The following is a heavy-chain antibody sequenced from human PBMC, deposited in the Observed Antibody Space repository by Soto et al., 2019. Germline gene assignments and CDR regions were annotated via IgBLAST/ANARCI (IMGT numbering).Heavy chain of an antibody. Sequence: GGSLRLSCAASGFTFSSYGMHWVRQAPGKGLEWVAVISYDGSNKYYADSVKGRFTISRDNSKNTLYLQMNSLRAEDTAVYYCANLCSGRSCYPYPNNYWGQGTLVTVSS. CDR3: ANLCSGRSCYPYPNNY. V-gene: IGHV3-30*18. D-gene: IGHD2-15*01. CDR1: GFTFSSYG. CDR2: ISYDGSNK. J-gene: IGHJ4*02.